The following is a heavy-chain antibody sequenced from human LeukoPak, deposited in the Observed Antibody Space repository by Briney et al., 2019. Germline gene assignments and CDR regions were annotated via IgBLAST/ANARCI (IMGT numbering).Heavy chain of an antibody. J-gene: IGHJ4*02. V-gene: IGHV4-61*02. CDR2: IYTSGST. D-gene: IGHD3-3*01. CDR3: ARGDFWSGYLDY. Sequence: SQTLSLTCTVSGGSISSGSYYWSWIRQPAGKGLEWIGRIYTSGSTNYNPSLKSRVTISVDTSKNQFSLKLSSVTAADTAEYYCARGDFWSGYLDYWGLGTLVTVSS. CDR1: GGSISSGSYY.